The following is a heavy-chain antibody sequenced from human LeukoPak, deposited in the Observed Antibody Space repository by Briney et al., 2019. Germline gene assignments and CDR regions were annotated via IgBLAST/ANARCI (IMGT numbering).Heavy chain of an antibody. CDR1: GYIFTSYH. J-gene: IGHJ4*02. Sequence: ASVKVSCKASGYIFTSYHMHWVRQAPGQGLEWMGIINPSGGSTSYAQKFQGRVSMTRDTSTSTVYMELSSLRSEDTAVYYRARDSGVANYNFDDWGQGTLVTVSS. CDR2: INPSGGST. D-gene: IGHD6-13*01. CDR3: ARDSGVANYNFDD. V-gene: IGHV1-46*01.